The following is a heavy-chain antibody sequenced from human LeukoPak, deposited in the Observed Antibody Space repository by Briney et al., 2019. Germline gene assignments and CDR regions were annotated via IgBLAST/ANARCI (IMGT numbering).Heavy chain of an antibody. V-gene: IGHV4-59*01. Sequence: SETLSLTCTVSGGSISSYYWSWIRQPPGKGLEWIWYIYYSGSTNYNHSLKSRVTISVDTSKNQFSLKLSSVTAADTAVYYCARAQRGYSYGAHYYYYYGMDVWGQGTTVTVSS. CDR1: GGSISSYY. J-gene: IGHJ6*02. CDR3: ARAQRGYSYGAHYYYYYGMDV. D-gene: IGHD5-18*01. CDR2: IYYSGST.